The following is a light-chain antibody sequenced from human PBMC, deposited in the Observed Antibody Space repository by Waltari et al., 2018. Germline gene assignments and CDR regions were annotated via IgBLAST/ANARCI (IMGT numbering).Light chain of an antibody. CDR3: GTWDTSLSAGV. CDR2: ETN. CDR1: SSNIGNSD. V-gene: IGLV1-51*02. J-gene: IGLJ3*02. Sequence: QSVLTQPPSVTAAPGQKVSISCSGSSSNIGNSDVSWYQQVPGTAPKLLIFETNLRPAGIPDRFSGSKSGTSATLGITGLQTGDEANDYCGTWDTSLSAGVFGGGTKLTVL.